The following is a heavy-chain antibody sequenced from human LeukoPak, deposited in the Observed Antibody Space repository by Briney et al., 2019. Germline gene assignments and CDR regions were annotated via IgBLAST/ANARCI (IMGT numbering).Heavy chain of an antibody. V-gene: IGHV1-2*02. D-gene: IGHD6-13*01. CDR3: ARVGGSSWYGLGWFNP. CDR1: GYTFTNFG. CDR2: INPNSGGT. Sequence: ASVKVSCKASGYTFTNFGISWVRQAPGQGLEWMGWINPNSGGTNYAQKFQGRVTMTRDTSISTAYMELSRLRSDDTAVYYCARVGGSSWYGLGWFNPWGQGTLVTVSS. J-gene: IGHJ5*02.